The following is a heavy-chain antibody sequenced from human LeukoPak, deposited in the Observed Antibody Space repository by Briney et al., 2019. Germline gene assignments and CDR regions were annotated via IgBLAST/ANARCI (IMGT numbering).Heavy chain of an antibody. J-gene: IGHJ4*02. Sequence: GGSLRLSCAASGFTVSSNYMSWVRQAPGKGLEWVSVTYSGGSTYYADSVKGRFTISRDNSKNTLYLQMNSLRAEDTAVYYCARDFNGGYCSGGSCYNFDYWGQGTLVTVSS. V-gene: IGHV3-66*01. D-gene: IGHD2-15*01. CDR3: ARDFNGGYCSGGSCYNFDY. CDR2: TYSGGST. CDR1: GFTVSSNY.